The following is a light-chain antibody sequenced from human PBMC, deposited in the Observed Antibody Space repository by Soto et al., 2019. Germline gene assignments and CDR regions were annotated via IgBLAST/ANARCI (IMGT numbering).Light chain of an antibody. Sequence: QSVLTQPPSASGSPGQSVTISCTGTSSDVGAYNYVSWYQQHPGKAPKLMIFEVTKRPSGVPDRFSGSKSGNTASLTVSGLQAEDEADYYCSSYAGSNNLLFGSGTKLTVL. CDR2: EVT. CDR3: SSYAGSNNLL. J-gene: IGLJ1*01. CDR1: SSDVGAYNY. V-gene: IGLV2-8*01.